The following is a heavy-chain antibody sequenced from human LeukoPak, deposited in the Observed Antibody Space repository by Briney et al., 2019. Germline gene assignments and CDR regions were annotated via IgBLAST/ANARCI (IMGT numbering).Heavy chain of an antibody. CDR1: GYTFTSYA. D-gene: IGHD2-15*01. Sequence: ASVKVSCKASGYTFTSYAMNWVRQAPGQGLEWMGWINTNTGNPTYAQGFTGRFVFCLDTSVSTAYLQISSLKAEDTAVYYCARDATYCSGGSCYDLPFDYWGQGTLVTVSS. J-gene: IGHJ4*02. CDR3: ARDATYCSGGSCYDLPFDY. CDR2: INTNTGNP. V-gene: IGHV7-4-1*02.